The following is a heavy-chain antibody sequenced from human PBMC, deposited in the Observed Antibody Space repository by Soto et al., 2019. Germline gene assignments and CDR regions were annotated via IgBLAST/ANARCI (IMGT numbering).Heavy chain of an antibody. CDR1: GFTFSSYG. CDR2: VSYDGSNI. D-gene: IGHD6-13*01. CDR3: AKGGYSSSWNWFER. V-gene: IGHV3-30*18. Sequence: QVQLVESGGGVVQPGRSLGLSCAASGFTFSSYGMHWVRQAPGKGLEWVAVVSYDGSNIYYADSVKGRFTISRDNSKNTLYLEMNSRGTEDTAVYYCAKGGYSSSWNWFERWGQGTLVTVSS. J-gene: IGHJ5*02.